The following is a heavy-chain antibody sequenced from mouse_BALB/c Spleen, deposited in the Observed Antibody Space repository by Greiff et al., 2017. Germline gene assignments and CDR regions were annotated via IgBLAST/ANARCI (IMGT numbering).Heavy chain of an antibody. CDR2: ISTYYGDA. D-gene: IGHD2-3*01. V-gene: IGHV1S137*01. Sequence: VKLMESGAELVRPGVSVKISCKGSGYTFTDYAMHWVKQSHAKSLEWIGVISTYYGDASYNQKFKGKATMTVDKSSSTAYMELARLTSEDSAIYYCARSGDGYFYFDYWGQGTTLTVSS. J-gene: IGHJ2*01. CDR1: GYTFTDYA. CDR3: ARSGDGYFYFDY.